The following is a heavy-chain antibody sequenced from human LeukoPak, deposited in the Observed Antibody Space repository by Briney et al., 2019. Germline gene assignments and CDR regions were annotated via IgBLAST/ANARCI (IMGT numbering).Heavy chain of an antibody. CDR1: GFTFSSLW. Sequence: HPGGSLRLSCAASGFTFSSLWMGWVRQAPGKGLEWVASINFDASASHHVDSVNGRFTISRDNAKNSLYLQMRYLRAEDTAVYFCTRVTTNGYFEYWGQGSLVTVSS. D-gene: IGHD1-1*01. J-gene: IGHJ4*02. V-gene: IGHV3-7*04. CDR2: INFDASAS. CDR3: TRVTTNGYFEY.